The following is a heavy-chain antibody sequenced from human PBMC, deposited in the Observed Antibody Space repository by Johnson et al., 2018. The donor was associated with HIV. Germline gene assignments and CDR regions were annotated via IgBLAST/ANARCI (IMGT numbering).Heavy chain of an antibody. Sequence: VQLVESGGGLVKPGGSLRLSCAASGFTFTDYYMNWMRQAPGKGLGWVSVIYSAGTTYYADSVKGRFTIFRDNSKNTLYLQMTSLRAEDTAVYYCARAPPYGDYGDTFDIWGQGTMVSVSS. CDR1: GFTFTDYY. CDR3: ARAPPYGDYGDTFDI. D-gene: IGHD4-17*01. J-gene: IGHJ3*02. CDR2: IYSAGTT. V-gene: IGHV3-66*01.